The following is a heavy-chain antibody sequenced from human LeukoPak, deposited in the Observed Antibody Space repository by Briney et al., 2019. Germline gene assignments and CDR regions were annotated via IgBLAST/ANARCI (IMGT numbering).Heavy chain of an antibody. CDR1: GYNFISYG. J-gene: IGHJ4*02. Sequence: ASVKVSCKASGYNFISYGISWVRQAPGQGLEWMGRINPNNGGTNYAQKFQGRVTMTGDTSISTAYMELSSLRSDDTAVYYCTRESGSYHGNDYWGQGTLVTVSS. D-gene: IGHD1-26*01. V-gene: IGHV1-2*06. CDR2: INPNNGGT. CDR3: TRESGSYHGNDY.